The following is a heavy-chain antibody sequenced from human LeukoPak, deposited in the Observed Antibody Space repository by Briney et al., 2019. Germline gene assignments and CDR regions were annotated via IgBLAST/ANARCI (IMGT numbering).Heavy chain of an antibody. V-gene: IGHV1-24*01. CDR1: GYTLTELS. D-gene: IGHD6-6*01. CDR2: FDPEDGET. CDR3: ATDTGRLGYSSSSENVP. J-gene: IGHJ5*02. Sequence: ASVKVSCKVSGYTLTELSMHWVRQAPGKGLEWMGGFDPEDGETIYAQKFQGRVTMTEDTSTDTAYMELSSLRSEDTAVYYCATDTGRLGYSSSSENVPWGQGTLVTVSS.